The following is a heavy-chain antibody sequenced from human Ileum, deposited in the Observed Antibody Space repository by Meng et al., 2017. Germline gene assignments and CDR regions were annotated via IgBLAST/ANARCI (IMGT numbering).Heavy chain of an antibody. Sequence: QVQLQGSGPGLVRPSETLSLTCSVSGDSVISGSYYWNWIRQSAGKGLEWIGYINYSGTAYYNASLGSRVSMSIDTSKNQFSLKLTSVTAADTAVYYCTRDQTSNGWGSFDSWGQGTLVTVSS. CDR3: TRDQTSNGWGSFDS. CDR1: GDSVISGSYY. CDR2: INYSGTA. J-gene: IGHJ4*02. D-gene: IGHD7-27*01. V-gene: IGHV4-61*01.